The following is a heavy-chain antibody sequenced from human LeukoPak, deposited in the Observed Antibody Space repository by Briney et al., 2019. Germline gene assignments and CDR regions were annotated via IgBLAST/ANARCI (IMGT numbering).Heavy chain of an antibody. D-gene: IGHD3-9*01. J-gene: IGHJ4*02. Sequence: GGSLRLSCAASGFTFSSYGMHWVRQAPGKGLEWVAVISYDGSNKYYADSVKGRFTISRDNSKNTLYLQMNSLRAEDTAVYYCAIPMIHYDILTACFDYWGQGTLVTVSS. CDR2: ISYDGSNK. V-gene: IGHV3-30*03. CDR1: GFTFSSYG. CDR3: AIPMIHYDILTACFDY.